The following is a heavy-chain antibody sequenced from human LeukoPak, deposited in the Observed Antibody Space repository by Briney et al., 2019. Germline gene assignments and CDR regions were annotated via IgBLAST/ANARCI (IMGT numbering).Heavy chain of an antibody. J-gene: IGHJ4*02. CDR1: GGTFSSYA. V-gene: IGHV1-69*05. CDR2: IIPIFGTA. CDR3: ARGSEHMVRGVYFDY. D-gene: IGHD3-10*01. Sequence: ASVKVSCKGSGGTFSSYAISWVRQAPGQGLEWMGRIIPIFGTANYAQKFQGRVTITTDESTSTAYMELSSLRSEDTAVYYCARGSEHMVRGVYFDYWGQGTLVTVSS.